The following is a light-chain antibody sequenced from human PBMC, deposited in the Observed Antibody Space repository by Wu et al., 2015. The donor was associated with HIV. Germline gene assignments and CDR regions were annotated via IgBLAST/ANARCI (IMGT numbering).Light chain of an antibody. J-gene: IGKJ3*01. CDR1: QNVNSN. CDR3: QQYNNWPL. CDR2: GAS. V-gene: IGKV3D-15*01. Sequence: EIVLTQFPGTLSLSPGGSVTLSCRASQNVNSNFLAWYQQRPGQAPRLLIYGASSRTTGIPDRFSGSGSGTEFTLTISSLQSEDFAVYYCQQYNNWPLFGPGTKVDIK.